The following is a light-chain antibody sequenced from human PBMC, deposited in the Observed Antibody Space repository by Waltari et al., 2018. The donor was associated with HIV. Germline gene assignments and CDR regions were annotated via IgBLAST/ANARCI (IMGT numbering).Light chain of an antibody. CDR2: GAS. Sequence: EILMTQSPLTLSVSPGNTASLSCRASRSLSGHLAWYQQKPGQAPRLLISGASSMATDIPARFSGTWSGTDYTLTISNLQSEDSAVYYCQQYINPPYTFGQGTKVEVK. V-gene: IGKV3-15*01. CDR3: QQYINPPYT. CDR1: RSLSGH. J-gene: IGKJ2*01.